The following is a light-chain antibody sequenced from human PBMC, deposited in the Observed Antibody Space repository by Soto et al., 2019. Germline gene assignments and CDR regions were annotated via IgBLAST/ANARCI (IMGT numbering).Light chain of an antibody. CDR3: QQYNGPFRT. CDR2: RAS. V-gene: IGKV1-5*03. Sequence: DIQMTQSPSTLSASVGDRVTITCRASQSINSWLAWHQQKPGEAPKLLIYRASSLESGVPSRFSGSGSGTEFPLPISSLQPDDFATYYCQQYNGPFRTFGQGTKGEIK. CDR1: QSINSW. J-gene: IGKJ1*01.